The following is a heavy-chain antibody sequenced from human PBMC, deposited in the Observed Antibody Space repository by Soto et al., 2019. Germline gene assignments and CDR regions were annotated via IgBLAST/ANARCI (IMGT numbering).Heavy chain of an antibody. Sequence: VQLVESGGGLVQPGGSLRLSCAASGFTFSNFWVHWVRQAPGKGLVWVSRIDPDGSTTDYADSVKGRFTISRDNAKNTLYLQMNSLRAEDTALYYCVRLLDYDYWGRGTLVTVSS. J-gene: IGHJ4*02. CDR1: GFTFSNFW. CDR2: IDPDGSTT. D-gene: IGHD4-17*01. CDR3: VRLLDYDY. V-gene: IGHV3-74*01.